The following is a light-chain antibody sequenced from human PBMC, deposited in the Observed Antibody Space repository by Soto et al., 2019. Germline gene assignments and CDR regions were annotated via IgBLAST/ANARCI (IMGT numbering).Light chain of an antibody. J-gene: IGKJ5*01. Sequence: EIVLTQSPGTLSLSTGERATLSCRASQSVSSNYLAWYQHKPGQAPRLLIYGASSRATGIPARFSGSGSGTEFTLTISSLEPEDFAVYYCQQYTSSPITFGQGTRLEIK. CDR1: QSVSSNY. CDR2: GAS. V-gene: IGKV3-20*01. CDR3: QQYTSSPIT.